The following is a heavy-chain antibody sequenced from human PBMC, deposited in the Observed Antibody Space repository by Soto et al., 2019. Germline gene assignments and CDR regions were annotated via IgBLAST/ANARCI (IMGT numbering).Heavy chain of an antibody. V-gene: IGHV3-21*01. CDR3: ARVDSPRGSMDY. CDR1: GFTFSSYS. Sequence: GGSLRLSCAASGFTFSSYSMNWVRQAPGKGLEWVSSISSSSSYIYYADSVKGRFTISRDNAKNSLYLQMNSLRAEDTAVYYCARVDSPRGSMDYWGQGTLVTVSS. J-gene: IGHJ4*02. D-gene: IGHD6-6*01. CDR2: ISSSSSYI.